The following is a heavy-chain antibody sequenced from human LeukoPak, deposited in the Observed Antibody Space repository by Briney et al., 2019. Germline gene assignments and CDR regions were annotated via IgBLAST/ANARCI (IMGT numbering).Heavy chain of an antibody. J-gene: IGHJ5*02. V-gene: IGHV3-15*01. CDR3: VKRWFDP. CDR2: IRTKSEGATT. Sequence: GGSLRLSCAASGFTVSDFWMIWVRQAPWRGLEWVGHIRTKSEGATTQYAAPVKGRFTVSRDDSKNTVYLQMDSLQSDDTAVYYCVKRWFDPWGQGALVTVSS. CDR1: GFTVSDFW.